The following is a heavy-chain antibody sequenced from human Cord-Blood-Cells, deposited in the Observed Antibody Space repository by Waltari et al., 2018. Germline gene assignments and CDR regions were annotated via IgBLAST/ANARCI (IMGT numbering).Heavy chain of an antibody. J-gene: IGHJ3*02. CDR3: ARDQKDPYPAFDI. V-gene: IGHV1-2*02. CDR2: VNPNRGGT. D-gene: IGHD2-15*01. Sequence: QVQLVQSGAEVKKPGASVKVSCKASGYTFTGYYMHWVRQAPGQGLEWMGWVNPNRGGTNYAQKFQGRVTMTRDTSISTAYMELSRLRSDDTAVYYCARDQKDPYPAFDIWGQGTMVTVSS. CDR1: GYTFTGYY.